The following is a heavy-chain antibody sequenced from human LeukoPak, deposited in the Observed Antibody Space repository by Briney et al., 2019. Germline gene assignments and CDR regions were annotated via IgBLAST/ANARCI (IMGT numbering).Heavy chain of an antibody. CDR3: ARDLRIVSGSYLDY. D-gene: IGHD1-26*01. CDR2: ISSSGSTI. V-gene: IGHV3-48*03. CDR1: GFTFSSYE. J-gene: IGHJ4*02. Sequence: GGSLRLSCAASGFTFSSYEMNWVRQAPGKGLEWVSYISSSGSTIYYADSVKGRFISSRDNTKNSLYLQMNSLRAEDTAIYYRARDLRIVSGSYLDYWGQGTLVTVSS.